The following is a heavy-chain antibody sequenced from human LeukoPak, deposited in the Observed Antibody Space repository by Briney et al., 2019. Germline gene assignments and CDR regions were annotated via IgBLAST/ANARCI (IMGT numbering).Heavy chain of an antibody. J-gene: IGHJ4*02. CDR2: IYYSGST. Sequence: GSLRLSCAASGFTVSSNYMSWVRQAPGKGLEWIGRIYYSGSTYYNPSLQSRVTISIDTSKNQFSLKLSSVTAADTAVYYCARQRGGDFDYWGQGTLVTVSS. CDR3: ARQRGGDFDY. D-gene: IGHD2-21*01. V-gene: IGHV4-39*01. CDR1: GFTVSSNY.